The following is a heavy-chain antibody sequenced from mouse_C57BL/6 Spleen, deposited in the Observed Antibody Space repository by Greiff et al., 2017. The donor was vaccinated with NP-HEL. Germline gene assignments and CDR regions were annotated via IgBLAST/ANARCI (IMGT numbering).Heavy chain of an antibody. D-gene: IGHD2-3*01. CDR1: GYSFTDYN. J-gene: IGHJ2*01. V-gene: IGHV1-39*01. Sequence: VQLKESGPELVKPGASVKISCKASGYSFTDYNMNWVKQSNGKSLEWIGVINPNYGTTSYNQKFKGKATLTVDQSSSTAYMQLNSLTSEDSAVYYCARHYDGYYVGYFDYWGQGTTLTVSS. CDR3: ARHYDGYYVGYFDY. CDR2: INPNYGTT.